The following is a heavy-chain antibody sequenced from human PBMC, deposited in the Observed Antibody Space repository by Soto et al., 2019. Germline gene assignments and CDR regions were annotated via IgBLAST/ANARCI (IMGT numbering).Heavy chain of an antibody. CDR2: ISSSSSYI. J-gene: IGHJ6*03. CDR1: GFTFSSYS. Sequence: EVQLVESGGGLVKPGGSLRLSCAASGFTFSSYSMNWVRQAPGKGLEWVSSISSSSSYIYYADSVKGRLTISRDNAKNSLYLQMNSLRAEDTAVYYCARIAVATSPQYYYYMDVWGKGTTVTVS. V-gene: IGHV3-21*01. CDR3: ARIAVATSPQYYYYMDV. D-gene: IGHD6-19*01.